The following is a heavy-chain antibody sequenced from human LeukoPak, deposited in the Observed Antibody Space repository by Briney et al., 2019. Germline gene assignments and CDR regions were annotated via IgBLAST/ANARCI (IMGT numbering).Heavy chain of an antibody. CDR1: GGSFSGYY. J-gene: IGHJ4*02. CDR2: INHSGST. CDR3: ARSDYDFWSGFLFDY. D-gene: IGHD3-3*01. Sequence: PSETLSLTCAVYGGSFSGYYWSWIRQPPGKGLEWIGEINHSGSTNYNPSLKSRVTISVDTSKNQFSLKLSSVTAADTAVYYCARSDYDFWSGFLFDYWGQGTLVTVSS. V-gene: IGHV4-34*01.